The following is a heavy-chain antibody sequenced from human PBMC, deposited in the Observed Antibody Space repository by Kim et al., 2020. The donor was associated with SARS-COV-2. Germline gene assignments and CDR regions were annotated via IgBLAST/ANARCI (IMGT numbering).Heavy chain of an antibody. CDR2: ISYDGSNK. CDR3: AAPYDDNGFYDY. D-gene: IGHD3-22*01. V-gene: IGHV3-30*04. CDR1: GFTFSSYA. Sequence: GGSLRLSCAASGFTFSSYAMHWVSQAPGKGLEWVAVISYDGSNKYYADSVKGRFTISRDNSKNTLYLQMNSLRAEDTGVYYCAAPYDDNGFYDYWGQGTLVTVSS. J-gene: IGHJ4*02.